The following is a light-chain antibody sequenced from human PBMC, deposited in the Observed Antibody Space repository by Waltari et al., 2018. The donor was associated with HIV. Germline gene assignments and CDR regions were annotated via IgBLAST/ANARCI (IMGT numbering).Light chain of an antibody. Sequence: QAVLTQPASLSASPGTSASLTCSLRSGINVATYRIYWYQQNPGSPPQYLRKYKSDSDRQQGSGVPSRFSGSKDASANAGILLIAGLQSEDEADYYCMIWHSSAWVFGGGTKLTVL. CDR1: SGINVATYR. CDR2: YKSDSDR. J-gene: IGLJ3*02. V-gene: IGLV5-45*01. CDR3: MIWHSSAWV.